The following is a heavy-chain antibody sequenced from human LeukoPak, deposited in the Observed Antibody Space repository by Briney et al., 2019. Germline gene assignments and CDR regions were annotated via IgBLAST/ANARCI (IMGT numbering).Heavy chain of an antibody. CDR2: ILSSSSYI. CDR3: AREISDGSDFDS. D-gene: IGHD1-26*01. CDR1: GLNFSSYS. Sequence: GGSLTLSCSVSGLNFSSYSMNWVSQAPGKGLEWVSSILSSSSYIYYPHSVTGRLTISSDHAQNSLYLQLNDLRAQDPALYYGAREISDGSDFDSWGQGTLCTVSS. J-gene: IGHJ4*02. V-gene: IGHV3-21*01.